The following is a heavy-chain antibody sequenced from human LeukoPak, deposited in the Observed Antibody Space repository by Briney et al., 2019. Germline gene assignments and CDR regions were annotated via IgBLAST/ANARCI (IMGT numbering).Heavy chain of an antibody. CDR1: GFTFTTFA. D-gene: IGHD2-21*02. CDR3: VKRAYCGGDCYPDY. CDR2: INHNGAST. V-gene: IGHV3-23*01. J-gene: IGHJ4*02. Sequence: GGSLRLSCAASGFTFTTFAMSWVRHTPGKGLQCVSAINHNGASTYYADAVRGRFTISRDNSPNTLYLQLNSLRVEDTAVYYCVKRAYCGGDCYPDYWGQGTLVTVSS.